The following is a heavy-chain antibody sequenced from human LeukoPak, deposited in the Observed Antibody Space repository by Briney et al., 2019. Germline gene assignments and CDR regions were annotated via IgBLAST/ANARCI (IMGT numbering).Heavy chain of an antibody. CDR1: GFTFDDYA. V-gene: IGHV3-9*01. J-gene: IGHJ3*02. CDR2: ISWNSGSI. Sequence: GRSLRLSCAASGFTFDDYAMHWVRQAPGEGLEWVSGISWNSGSIGYADSVKGRFTISRDNAKNSLYLQMNSLRAEDTALYYCAKGGYGSGSYNAFDIWGQGTMVTVSS. D-gene: IGHD3-10*01. CDR3: AKGGYGSGSYNAFDI.